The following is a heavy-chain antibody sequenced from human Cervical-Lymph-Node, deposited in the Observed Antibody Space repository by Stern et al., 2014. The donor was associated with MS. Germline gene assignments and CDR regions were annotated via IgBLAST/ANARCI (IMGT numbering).Heavy chain of an antibody. V-gene: IGHV3-21*01. CDR2: ISSSSSNI. CDR1: GVTFSSYN. Sequence: EVQLVESGGGLVKPGGSLRLSCVASGVTFSSYNMNWVRQAPGQGLEWISSISSSSSNIYYADSVKGRFTISRDNTKNSLYLQMNSLRADDTAVYYCASLVAVAAYNWSDPWGQGTPVTVSS. CDR3: ASLVAVAAYNWSDP. D-gene: IGHD6-19*01. J-gene: IGHJ5*02.